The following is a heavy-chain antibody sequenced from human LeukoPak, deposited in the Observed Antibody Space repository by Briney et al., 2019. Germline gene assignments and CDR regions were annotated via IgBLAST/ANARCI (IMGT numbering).Heavy chain of an antibody. V-gene: IGHV3-23*01. Sequence: GGSLRLSCAASGFTFSSYAMSWVRQAPGKGLEWVSAISGSGGSTYYADSVKGRFTISRDNSKNTLYLQMNSLGAEDTAVYYCAKDLGLLWFGEGGPQPQYYFDYWGQGTLVTVSS. CDR1: GFTFSSYA. CDR2: ISGSGGST. CDR3: AKDLGLLWFGEGGPQPQYYFDY. J-gene: IGHJ4*02. D-gene: IGHD3-10*01.